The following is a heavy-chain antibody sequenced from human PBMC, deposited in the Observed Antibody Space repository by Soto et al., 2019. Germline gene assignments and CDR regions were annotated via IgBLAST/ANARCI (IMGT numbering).Heavy chain of an antibody. Sequence: ACGSLRLSCAASGFTFSSYWKHWFRQAPGKGLVWVSRIHSDGSSTSYADSVKGRFTISRDNAKNTLYLQMNSLRAEDTAVSSCARDPGTRRCSYIRFDAWVQGSVVKDSS. V-gene: IGHV3-74*01. CDR3: ARDPGTRRCSYIRFDA. J-gene: IGHJ5*02. CDR1: GFTFSSYW. CDR2: IHSDGSST. D-gene: IGHD2-8*01.